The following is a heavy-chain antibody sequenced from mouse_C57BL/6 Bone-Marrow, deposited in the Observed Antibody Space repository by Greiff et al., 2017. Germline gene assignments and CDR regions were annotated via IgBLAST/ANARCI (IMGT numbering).Heavy chain of an antibody. Sequence: VQLQQPGAELVKPGASVKMSCKASGYTFTSYWITWVKQRPGQGLEWIGDIYPGSGSTNYNEKFKSKATLTVDTSSSTAYMQLSSLTSEDSAVYYCAREEYYGYDSWDYWGQGTSVTVSS. CDR3: AREEYYGYDSWDY. J-gene: IGHJ4*01. CDR1: GYTFTSYW. V-gene: IGHV1-55*01. CDR2: IYPGSGST. D-gene: IGHD2-2*01.